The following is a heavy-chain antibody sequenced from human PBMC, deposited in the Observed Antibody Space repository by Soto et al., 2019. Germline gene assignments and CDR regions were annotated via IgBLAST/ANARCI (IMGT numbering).Heavy chain of an antibody. CDR1: GYSFTSYW. D-gene: IGHD3-16*02. J-gene: IGHJ5*02. CDR2: IEPSDSYT. CDR3: ARLLLSTVDFDP. V-gene: IGHV5-10-1*01. Sequence: PGESLKISCKGSGYSFTSYWIGWVRQMPGKGLEWMGRIEPSDSYTNYSPSFQAHATISADKSISTAYLQWSSLKASDTAMYYCARLLLSTVDFDPWGQGTLVTVPS.